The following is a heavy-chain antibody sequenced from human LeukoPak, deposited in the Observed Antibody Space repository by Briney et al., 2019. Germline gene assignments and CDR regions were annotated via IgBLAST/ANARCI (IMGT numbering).Heavy chain of an antibody. V-gene: IGHV3-30-3*01. CDR1: GFTFSSYA. CDR3: ARGEGWYYFDY. Sequence: GGSLRLSCAASGFTFSSYAMHWVRQAPGKGLEWVAVISYDGSNKYYADSVKGRFTISRDNSKNTLYLQMNSLRAEDTAVYYCARGEGWYYFDYWGQGTLVTVSS. CDR2: ISYDGSNK. D-gene: IGHD6-19*01. J-gene: IGHJ4*02.